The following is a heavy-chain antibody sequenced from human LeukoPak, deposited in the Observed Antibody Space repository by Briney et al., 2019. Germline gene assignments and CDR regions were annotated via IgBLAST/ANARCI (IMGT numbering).Heavy chain of an antibody. J-gene: IGHJ4*02. Sequence: ASVKVSCKASGYTFTSYGISWVRQAPGQGLEWMGIINPSGGSTSYAQKFQGRVTMTRDTSTSTVYMELSSLRSEDTAVYYCARDVREQQLYYWGQGTLVTVSS. CDR2: INPSGGST. CDR3: ARDVREQQLYY. V-gene: IGHV1-46*01. D-gene: IGHD6-13*01. CDR1: GYTFTSYG.